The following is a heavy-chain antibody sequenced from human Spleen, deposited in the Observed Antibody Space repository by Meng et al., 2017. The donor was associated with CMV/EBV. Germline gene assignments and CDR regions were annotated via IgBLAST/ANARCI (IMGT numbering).Heavy chain of an antibody. CDR2: IIPIFDTA. D-gene: IGHD1-26*01. Sequence: SVKVSCKASGGTFSSYAISWVRQAPGQGLEWMGGIIPIFDTANYAQRFQGRVTITTDESTSTAYMELSSLRSEDTAVYYCARVSGSYSTFDYWGQGTLVTVSS. CDR3: ARVSGSYSTFDY. J-gene: IGHJ4*02. CDR1: GGTFSSYA. V-gene: IGHV1-69*05.